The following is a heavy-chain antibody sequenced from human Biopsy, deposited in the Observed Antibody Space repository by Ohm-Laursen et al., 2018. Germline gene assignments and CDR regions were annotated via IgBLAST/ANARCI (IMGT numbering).Heavy chain of an antibody. D-gene: IGHD1-7*01. Sequence: GASVKASCKASGYTFTSYDITWVRQASGQGPEWIGWLNPVSGNSNFGQKFRGRVTVTSGTSISTAYMELGGLTSDDTATYYCGRAVRNQLLTDPWGQGTLVTVTS. CDR3: GRAVRNQLLTDP. V-gene: IGHV1-8*01. CDR1: GYTFTSYD. J-gene: IGHJ5*02. CDR2: LNPVSGNS.